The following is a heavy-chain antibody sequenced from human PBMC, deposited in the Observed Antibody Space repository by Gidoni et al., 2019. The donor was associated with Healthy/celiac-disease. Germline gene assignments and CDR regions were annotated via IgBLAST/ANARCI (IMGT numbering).Heavy chain of an antibody. D-gene: IGHD6-13*01. CDR3: ARAKCQGCIAAAGLGYD. V-gene: IGHV1-69*01. CDR1: GGTFSSYA. J-gene: IGHJ4*02. Sequence: QVQLVQSGAEVKKPGSSVKVSCKASGGTFSSYAIIWVRQAPGQGLEWMGGIIPIFGTAKYAQKFQGRVTITADESTSTAYMELSSLRSEDTAVYYCARAKCQGCIAAAGLGYDWGQGTLVTVSS. CDR2: IIPIFGTA.